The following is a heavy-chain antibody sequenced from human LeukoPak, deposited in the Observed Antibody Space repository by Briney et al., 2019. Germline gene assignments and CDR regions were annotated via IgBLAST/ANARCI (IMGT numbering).Heavy chain of an antibody. V-gene: IGHV4-34*01. J-gene: IGHJ5*02. CDR2: GSESGGT. Sequence: SETLSLTCAVYGGSLNGHYWSWIRQPPGKGLEWIGEGSESGGTKFNPSLKSRVTISADTSRNQFSLNLNSVTAADTAVYYCAKNGQSGFSFDPWGQGTLVTVSS. CDR1: GGSLNGHY. CDR3: AKNGQSGFSFDP. D-gene: IGHD3-3*01.